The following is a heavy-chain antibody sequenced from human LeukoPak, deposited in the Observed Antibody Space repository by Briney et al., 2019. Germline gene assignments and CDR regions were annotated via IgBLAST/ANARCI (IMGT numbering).Heavy chain of an antibody. CDR1: GFTFSSYW. CDR3: AREFNSRCSGGSCYGEYIDY. Sequence: GGSLRLSCAASGFTFSSYWMSWVRQAPGKGLEWVANIKQDGSEKYYVDSVKGRFTISRDNANNSLYLQMNSLRAEDTAVYYCAREFNSRCSGGSCYGEYIDYWGQGTLVTVSS. D-gene: IGHD2-15*01. V-gene: IGHV3-7*01. J-gene: IGHJ4*02. CDR2: IKQDGSEK.